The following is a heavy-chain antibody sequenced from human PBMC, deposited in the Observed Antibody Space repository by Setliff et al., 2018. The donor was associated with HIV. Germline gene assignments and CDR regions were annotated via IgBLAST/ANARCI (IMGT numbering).Heavy chain of an antibody. CDR1: GASISSNSYY. Sequence: SETLSLTCSVSGASISSNSYYWGWIRQPPGKGLEWVGSIYYNGSTNYNPSLKSRVAMSVDTSRNQFPLKLMSVTAADTAVYYCARRPIKGYGPFDSWGPGTLVTVSS. CDR3: ARRPIKGYGPFDS. D-gene: IGHD2-15*01. J-gene: IGHJ4*02. V-gene: IGHV4-39*01. CDR2: IYYNGST.